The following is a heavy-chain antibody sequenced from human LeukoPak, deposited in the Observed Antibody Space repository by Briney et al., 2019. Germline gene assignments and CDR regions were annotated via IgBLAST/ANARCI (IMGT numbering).Heavy chain of an antibody. CDR2: SSVDGGDI. V-gene: IGHV3-23*01. Sequence: GGSLRLTCAASRFAFHNYAMTWIRQAPERGLEWVSSSVDGGDIKYTDSAKGRFTISRDNSKGTLYLQMDSLRVEDTAVYYCGKDPNGNFIGAFDFWGQGTMVTVSS. J-gene: IGHJ3*01. CDR1: RFAFHNYA. CDR3: GKDPNGNFIGAFDF. D-gene: IGHD4-23*01.